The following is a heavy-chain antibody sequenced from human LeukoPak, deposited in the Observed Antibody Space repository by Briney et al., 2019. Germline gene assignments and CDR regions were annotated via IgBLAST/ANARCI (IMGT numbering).Heavy chain of an antibody. CDR1: GFTLDDYG. CDR3: ARDRSYGAFDY. CDR2: ISWNGGRT. V-gene: IGHV3-20*04. D-gene: IGHD1-26*01. Sequence: GGSLRLSCAASGFTLDDYGMNWVRQAPGKGLEWVSGISWNGGRTYYADSVKGRFTISRDNAKNSLYLHMNSLRAEDTALYSCARDRSYGAFDYWGQGTLVTVSS. J-gene: IGHJ4*02.